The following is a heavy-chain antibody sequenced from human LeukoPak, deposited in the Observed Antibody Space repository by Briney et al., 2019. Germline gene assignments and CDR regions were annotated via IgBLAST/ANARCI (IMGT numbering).Heavy chain of an antibody. V-gene: IGHV1-69*06. D-gene: IGHD3-10*01. J-gene: IGHJ6*04. Sequence: SVKVSCRASGGTFSSYAISWVRQAPGQGLEWMGGIIPIFGTANYAQKFQGRVTITADKSTSTAYMELSSLRSEDTAVYYCARDIEVTTMVRGVRRGYYYYYGMNVWGKGTTVTVSS. CDR2: IIPIFGTA. CDR1: GGTFSSYA. CDR3: ARDIEVTTMVRGVRRGYYYYYGMNV.